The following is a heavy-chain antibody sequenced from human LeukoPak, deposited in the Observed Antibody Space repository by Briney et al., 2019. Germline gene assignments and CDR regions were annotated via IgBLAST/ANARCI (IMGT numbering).Heavy chain of an antibody. CDR3: AREGFVVAAAGHVGYFQH. D-gene: IGHD6-13*01. Sequence: GGSLRLSCAASGFIFSSYGMHWVRQAPGKGLEWVAVISSDGSNKYYADSVKGRFTISRDNSKNTLYLQMNSLRAEDTAVYYCAREGFVVAAAGHVGYFQHWGQGTLVTVSS. V-gene: IGHV3-30*03. J-gene: IGHJ1*01. CDR2: ISSDGSNK. CDR1: GFIFSSYG.